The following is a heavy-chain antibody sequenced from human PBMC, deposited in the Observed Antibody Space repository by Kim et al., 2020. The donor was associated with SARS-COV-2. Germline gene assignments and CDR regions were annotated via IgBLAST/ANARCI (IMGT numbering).Heavy chain of an antibody. J-gene: IGHJ4*01. CDR1: GFTFSSYA. D-gene: IGHD3-16*02. Sequence: GGSLRLSCAASGFTFSSYAMHWVRQAPGKGLEWVAVISYDGSNKYYADSVKGRFTISRDNSKNTLYLQMDSLRAEDTAVYYCARGLRLGELPYYFDYWG. V-gene: IGHV3-30*04. CDR3: ARGLRLGELPYYFDY. CDR2: ISYDGSNK.